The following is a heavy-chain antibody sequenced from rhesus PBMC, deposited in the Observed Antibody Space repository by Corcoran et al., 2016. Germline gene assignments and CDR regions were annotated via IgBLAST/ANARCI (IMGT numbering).Heavy chain of an antibody. CDR1: GDRVSSHIPT. J-gene: IGHJ4*01. Sequence: QVQLQESGPGLVKPSQTLALPCAVSGDRVSSHIPTWTWTRQSPSRGLEWLGRTFYRSKWNHDYAQSVQNRITINADTSKNQFSLQLNSVTPEDTAVYYCARIDTAYYYYDYWGQGVLVTVSS. V-gene: IGHV6-1*01. D-gene: IGHD3-28*01. CDR2: TFYRSKWNH. CDR3: ARIDTAYYYYDY.